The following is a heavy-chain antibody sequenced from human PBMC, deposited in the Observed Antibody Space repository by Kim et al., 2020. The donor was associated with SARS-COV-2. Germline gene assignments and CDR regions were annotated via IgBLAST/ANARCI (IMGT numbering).Heavy chain of an antibody. V-gene: IGHV3-21*01. J-gene: IGHJ6*02. Sequence: GGSLRLSCAASGFTFSSYSMNWVRQAPGKGLEWVSSISSSSSYIYYADSVKGRFTISRDNAKNSLYLQMNSLRAEDTAVYYCAGGAAAGIWGGLYYYGMDVWGQGTTVTVSS. CDR1: GFTFSSYS. CDR3: AGGAAAGIWGGLYYYGMDV. CDR2: ISSSSSYI. D-gene: IGHD6-13*01.